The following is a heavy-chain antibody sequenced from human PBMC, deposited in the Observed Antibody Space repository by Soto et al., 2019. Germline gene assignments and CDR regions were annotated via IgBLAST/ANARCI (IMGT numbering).Heavy chain of an antibody. J-gene: IGHJ6*02. CDR2: ISGSGGST. V-gene: IGHV3-23*01. CDR3: AKSVYYYGSGSSLSPYYYYGMDV. CDR1: GFTFSSYA. D-gene: IGHD3-10*01. Sequence: GGSLRLSCAASGFTFSSYAMSWVRQAPGKGLEWVSAISGSGGSTYYADSVKGRFTISRDNSKNTLYLQMNSLRAEDAALYYCAKSVYYYGSGSSLSPYYYYGMDVWGQGTTGTVSS.